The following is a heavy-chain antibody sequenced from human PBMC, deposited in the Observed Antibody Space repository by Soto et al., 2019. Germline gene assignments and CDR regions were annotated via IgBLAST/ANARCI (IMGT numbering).Heavy chain of an antibody. CDR1: GGSISSYY. J-gene: IGHJ5*02. Sequence: PSETLSLTCTVSGGSISSYYWSWIRQPPGKGLEWIGYIYYSGSTNYNPSLKSRVTISVDTSKNQFSLKLSSVTAADTAVYYCARRPHYYGSGGFDPWGQGTLVTVSS. CDR2: IYYSGST. D-gene: IGHD3-10*01. CDR3: ARRPHYYGSGGFDP. V-gene: IGHV4-59*08.